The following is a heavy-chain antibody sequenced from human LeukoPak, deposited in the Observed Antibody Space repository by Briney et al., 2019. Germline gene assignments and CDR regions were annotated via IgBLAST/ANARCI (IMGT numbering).Heavy chain of an antibody. J-gene: IGHJ4*02. CDR3: AKGGYYDSSGYYGY. CDR2: ISGSGGST. Sequence: GGSLRLSCAASGFTFSSYAMSWVRQAPGKGREWVPAISGSGGSTYYADSVKGRFTISRDNSKNTLYLQMNSLRAEDTAVYYCAKGGYYDSSGYYGYWGQGTLVTVS. CDR1: GFTFSSYA. D-gene: IGHD3-22*01. V-gene: IGHV3-23*01.